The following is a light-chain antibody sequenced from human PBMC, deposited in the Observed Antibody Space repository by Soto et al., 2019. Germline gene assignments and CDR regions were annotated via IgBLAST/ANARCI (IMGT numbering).Light chain of an antibody. J-gene: IGKJ5*01. CDR2: DAS. V-gene: IGKV3-11*02. CDR3: QQRSNWPPVT. Sequence: EVVLTQSPATLSLSPGERATLSCRASQSVNSYLAWYQQKPGQAPRLLIYDASNRATGVPARFSGSGSARDFTLTISSLEPEDFAIYYCQQRSNWPPVTFGQGTRLDIK. CDR1: QSVNSY.